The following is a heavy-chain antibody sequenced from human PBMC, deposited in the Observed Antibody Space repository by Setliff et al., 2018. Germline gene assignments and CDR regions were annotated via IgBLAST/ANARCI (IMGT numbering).Heavy chain of an antibody. CDR2: IYTDGTT. CDR1: GASLRSGSNY. D-gene: IGHD2-8*01. CDR3: AKEHVVISFVTNTHHHYGMDV. V-gene: IGHV4-61*02. J-gene: IGHJ6*02. Sequence: KTSETLSLTCTVSGASLRSGSNYWGWFRQPAGRGLEWIGRIYTDGTTNYTSMNHFSLRMTSVSAADTAVYYCAKEHVVISFVTNTHHHYGMDVWGQGTTVTVS.